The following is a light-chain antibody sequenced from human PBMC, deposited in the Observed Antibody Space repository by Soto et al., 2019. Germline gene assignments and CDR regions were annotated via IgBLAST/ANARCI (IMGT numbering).Light chain of an antibody. CDR3: SSYAGSNNFGV. CDR1: SSDVGDYNY. CDR2: EVT. V-gene: IGLV2-8*01. J-gene: IGLJ2*01. Sequence: QSALTQPPSVSGSPGQSVTISCTGTSSDVGDYNYVSWYQHQPDKAPKLMIYEVTKRPSGVPDRFSGSKSGNTASLTVSGLQAEDEADYYCSSYAGSNNFGVFGGGTKGTVL.